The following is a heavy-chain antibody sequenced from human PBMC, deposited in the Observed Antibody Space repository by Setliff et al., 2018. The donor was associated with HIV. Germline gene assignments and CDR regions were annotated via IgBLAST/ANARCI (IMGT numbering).Heavy chain of an antibody. CDR3: ARVEDSSSWYDWFDP. V-gene: IGHV1-2*02. J-gene: IGHJ5*02. Sequence: GASVKVSCKASGYTFTSDYIHWVRQAPGQGLEWMGWINPNSGGTDYAQKFQGRVTMTRDTSISTAYMELSRLRSDDTAVYYCARVEDSSSWYDWFDPWGQGTLVTVSS. D-gene: IGHD6-13*01. CDR1: GYTFTSDY. CDR2: INPNSGGT.